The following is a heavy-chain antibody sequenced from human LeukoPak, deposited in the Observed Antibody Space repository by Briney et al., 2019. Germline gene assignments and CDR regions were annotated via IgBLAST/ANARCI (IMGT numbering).Heavy chain of an antibody. D-gene: IGHD1-26*01. Sequence: PSETLSLTCTVSGGSISSSSYYWGWIRQPPGKGLEWIGSIYYSGSTYHNPSLKSRVTMSVDTSKNQFSLRLRSVTAADTAVYYCARVLVGAVYWFDPWGQGTLVTVSS. CDR3: ARVLVGAVYWFDP. V-gene: IGHV4-39*07. J-gene: IGHJ5*02. CDR2: IYYSGST. CDR1: GGSISSSSYY.